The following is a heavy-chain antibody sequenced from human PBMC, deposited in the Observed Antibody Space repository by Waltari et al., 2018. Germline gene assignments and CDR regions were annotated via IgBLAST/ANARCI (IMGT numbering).Heavy chain of an antibody. CDR3: TSGGGWSSTY. CDR1: GFSFSDNW. D-gene: IGHD6-19*01. CDR2: IKKDGSEK. J-gene: IGHJ4*02. Sequence: EVQLVESGGGLVQPGGSLRLPCVASGFSFSDNWMTWVRQAPGKGLEWVANIKKDGSEKNYVDSVKGRFTISRDNAKNSLYLQMNSLRVEDAAMYYCTSGGGWSSTYWGQGTLVTVSS. V-gene: IGHV3-7*01.